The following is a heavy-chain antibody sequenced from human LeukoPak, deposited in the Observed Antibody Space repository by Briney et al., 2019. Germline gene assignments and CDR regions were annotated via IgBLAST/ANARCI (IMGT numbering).Heavy chain of an antibody. J-gene: IGHJ4*02. CDR1: GFNFNNYW. Sequence: GGSLRLSCVASGFNFNNYWMSWVRQAPEKGLEWVSSITSSGDATYYADSVKGRFTISRDNSKNTVYLQMNSLRAEDTAVYYCAKASGYSYGKYFFDSWGQGALVTVSS. V-gene: IGHV3-23*01. CDR2: ITSSGDAT. CDR3: AKASGYSYGKYFFDS. D-gene: IGHD5-18*01.